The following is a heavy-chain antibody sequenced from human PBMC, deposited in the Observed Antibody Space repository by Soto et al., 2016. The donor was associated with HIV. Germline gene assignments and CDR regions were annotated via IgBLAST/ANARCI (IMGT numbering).Heavy chain of an antibody. Sequence: QVQLQESGPGLVKPSETLSLTCGVSGGSFGGFYWNWIRQPLGKGLEWIAEINHSGITHYNPSLKSRVTISIDMSNNQFSLKLSSVTAADTGVYYCSRGGRGFAYGHYYYGMDVWGQGTTVTVSS. J-gene: IGHJ6*02. V-gene: IGHV4-34*01. CDR2: INHSGIT. CDR3: SRGGRGFAYGHYYYGMDV. CDR1: GGSFGGFY. D-gene: IGHD3-10*01.